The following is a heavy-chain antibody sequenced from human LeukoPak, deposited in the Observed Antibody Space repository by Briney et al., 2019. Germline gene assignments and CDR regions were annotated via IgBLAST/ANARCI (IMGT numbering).Heavy chain of an antibody. CDR2: IWYDGSEE. Sequence: GGSLRLSCAASGFTFSSYGMHWVRQAPGKGLEWVAVIWYDGSEEYYADSVKGRFTISRDNSKNTLYLQMNSLRAEDTAVYYCARQGVGAALDDAFDIWGQGTMVTVSS. J-gene: IGHJ3*02. D-gene: IGHD1-26*01. CDR3: ARQGVGAALDDAFDI. V-gene: IGHV3-33*01. CDR1: GFTFSSYG.